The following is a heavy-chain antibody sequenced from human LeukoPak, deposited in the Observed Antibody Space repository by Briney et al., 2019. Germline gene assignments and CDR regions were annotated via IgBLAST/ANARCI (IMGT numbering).Heavy chain of an antibody. CDR3: ARGGIAAAGTPVGY. D-gene: IGHD6-13*01. CDR2: IKQDGSEK. J-gene: IGHJ4*02. CDR1: GFTFSSYW. V-gene: IGHV3-7*01. Sequence: GGSLRLSCAAPGFTFSSYWMSWVRQAPGKGLEWVANIKQDGSEKYYVDSVKGRFTISRDNAKNSLYLQMNSLRAEDTAVYYCARGGIAAAGTPVGYWGQGTLVTVSS.